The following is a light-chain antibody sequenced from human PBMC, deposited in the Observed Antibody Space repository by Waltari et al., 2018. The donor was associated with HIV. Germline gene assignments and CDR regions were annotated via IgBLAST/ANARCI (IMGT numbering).Light chain of an antibody. CDR2: GAS. CDR3: LQTYNTPLT. Sequence: DIQMTQSPSSLSASVGDRSTFTCRASQNIATYLKWFQHTPGKAPTLLIQGASRLQSGVASRFIGSGSGTDFTLTINSLQPEDFATYYCLQTYNTPLTFGPGTKVDVK. CDR1: QNIATY. J-gene: IGKJ3*01. V-gene: IGKV1-39*01.